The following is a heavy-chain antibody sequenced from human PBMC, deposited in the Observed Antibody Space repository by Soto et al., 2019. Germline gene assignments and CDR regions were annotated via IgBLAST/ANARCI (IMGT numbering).Heavy chain of an antibody. CDR1: GDTFSFYT. CDR3: AASYGSGYRAFDY. CDR2: INPIVSMS. J-gene: IGHJ4*02. D-gene: IGHD3-10*01. V-gene: IGHV1-69*02. Sequence: QVQLVQSGTEVKKPGSSVKVSCKASGDTFSFYTINWVRQAPGLGLEWVGRINPIVSMSNYAQKFQGRVSXTXAXSTSTAYMELRSLRSDDTAMYYCAASYGSGYRAFDYWGQGALVIVSS.